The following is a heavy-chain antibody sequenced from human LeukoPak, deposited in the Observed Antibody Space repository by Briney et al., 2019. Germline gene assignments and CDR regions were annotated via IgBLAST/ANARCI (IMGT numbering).Heavy chain of an antibody. V-gene: IGHV4-39*07. CDR2: IYHVGGT. J-gene: IGHJ5*02. D-gene: IGHD5-12*01. Sequence: SETLSLTCTVSGVSIKTNSDYWGWLRQPPGKGLEWIGSIYHVGGTYYNPSLKSRVTISIDTSKNQFSLKLTSVTAADTAIYYCARDGRSGYEDLRGPGTLVTVSS. CDR3: ARDGRSGYEDL. CDR1: GVSIKTNSDY.